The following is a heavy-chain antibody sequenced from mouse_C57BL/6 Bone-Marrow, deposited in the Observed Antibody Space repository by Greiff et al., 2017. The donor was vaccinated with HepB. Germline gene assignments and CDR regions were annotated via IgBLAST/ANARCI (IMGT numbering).Heavy chain of an antibody. D-gene: IGHD1-1*01. Sequence: DVHLVESGGGLVQPGGSLKLSCAASGFTFSDYGMAWVRPAPRKGPEWVAFISNLAYSIYYADTVTGRFTISRENAKNTLYLEMSSLRSEDTAMYYCARRDYGSSYWYFDVWGTGTTVTVSS. CDR1: GFTFSDYG. CDR2: ISNLAYSI. V-gene: IGHV5-15*04. J-gene: IGHJ1*03. CDR3: ARRDYGSSYWYFDV.